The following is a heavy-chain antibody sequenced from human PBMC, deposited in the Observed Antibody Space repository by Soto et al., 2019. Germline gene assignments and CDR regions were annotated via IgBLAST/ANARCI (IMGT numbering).Heavy chain of an antibody. Sequence: ASVKVSCKASGYTFTSYDINWVRRAPGQGLEWMGWMNPNSGNTGYAQKFQGRDTMTRNTSISTAYMELSSLRSEDTAVYYCARVRPPRYYDFWSGLTGAGYYYYMDVWGKGTTVTVSS. J-gene: IGHJ6*03. D-gene: IGHD3-3*01. CDR2: MNPNSGNT. V-gene: IGHV1-8*01. CDR1: GYTFTSYD. CDR3: ARVRPPRYYDFWSGLTGAGYYYYMDV.